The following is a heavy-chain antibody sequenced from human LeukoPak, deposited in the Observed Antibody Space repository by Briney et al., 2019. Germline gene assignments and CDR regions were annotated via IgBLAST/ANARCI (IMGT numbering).Heavy chain of an antibody. J-gene: IGHJ4*02. CDR1: GFTFSDYY. V-gene: IGHV3-11*01. CDR2: ISSSDNTI. CDR3: ARDQGRYRRTPDY. D-gene: IGHD1-26*01. Sequence: PGGSLRLSCAASGFTFSDYYMSWIRQAPGKGLEWVSYISSSDNTIYYADSVKGRFTISRDNAKNSLYLQMNSLRAEDTAVYYCARDQGRYRRTPDYWGQGTLVTVS.